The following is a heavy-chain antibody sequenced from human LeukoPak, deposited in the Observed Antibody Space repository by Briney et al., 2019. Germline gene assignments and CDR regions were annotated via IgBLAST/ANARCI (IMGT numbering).Heavy chain of an antibody. V-gene: IGHV4-38-2*02. J-gene: IGHJ4*02. CDR2: MYHSGST. CDR3: GRDRSGGYSVDY. Sequence: KPSETLSLTCAVSGYSISSGYYWGWIRQPPGKGLEWIASMYHSGSTYYNPSLKSRVTLSVDTSKNQFSLKMSSVTAADTAVYYCGRDRSGGYSVDYWGQGTLVTVS. D-gene: IGHD1-26*01. CDR1: GYSISSGYY.